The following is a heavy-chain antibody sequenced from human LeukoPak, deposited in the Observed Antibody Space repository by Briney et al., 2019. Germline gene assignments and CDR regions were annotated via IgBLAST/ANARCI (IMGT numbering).Heavy chain of an antibody. V-gene: IGHV4-59*13. CDR1: GGSISSYY. Sequence: KPSETLSLTCTVSGGSISSYYWSWIRQPPGKGLEWIGYVYYSGSTTYNPSLKSRVTISVDTSKNQFSLKLSSVTAADTAVYYCARAPYTSGFYFFDPWGQGTRVTVSS. D-gene: IGHD3-22*01. J-gene: IGHJ4*01. CDR3: ARAPYTSGFYFFDP. CDR2: VYYSGST.